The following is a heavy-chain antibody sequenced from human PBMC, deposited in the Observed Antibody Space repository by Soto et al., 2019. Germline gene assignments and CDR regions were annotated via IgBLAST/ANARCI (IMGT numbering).Heavy chain of an antibody. CDR1: GFSLTSTGVG. J-gene: IGHJ4*02. D-gene: IGHD6-19*01. V-gene: IGHV2-5*01. CDR2: AYWNDDD. CDR3: AHRPGGSGWRYYFDY. Sequence: SGPTLVNPTQTLTLACSFSGFSLTSTGVGVGWFRQPPGKALEWLGLAYWNDDDRYRSSLRSRLTITKDTSKNQVVLTMTNMDPEDTATYYCAHRPGGSGWRYYFDYWGQGTLVTVSS.